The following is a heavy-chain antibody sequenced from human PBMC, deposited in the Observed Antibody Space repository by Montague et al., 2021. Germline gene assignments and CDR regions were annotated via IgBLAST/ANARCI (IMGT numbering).Heavy chain of an antibody. J-gene: IGHJ6*02. CDR1: GGSFSGHY. Sequence: SETLSLTCAVYGGSFSGHYWSWIRQPPGKGLEWFGEINHSGSTNYNPSLKSRVTMLVDTSKNHFSLNLSSVTTADTAVYYCAIYLHTSKYSGCHYPSRQYGMDVWGQGTTVPVSS. CDR3: AIYLHTSKYSGCHYPSRQYGMDV. V-gene: IGHV4-34*01. D-gene: IGHD1-26*01. CDR2: INHSGST.